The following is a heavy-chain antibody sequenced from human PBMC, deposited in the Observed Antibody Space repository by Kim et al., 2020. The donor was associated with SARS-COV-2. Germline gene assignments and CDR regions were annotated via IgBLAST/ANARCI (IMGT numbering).Heavy chain of an antibody. CDR3: ARNTQLVLSLGMDV. J-gene: IGHJ6*02. D-gene: IGHD6-13*01. V-gene: IGHV3-33*01. CDR2: IWYTGSNQ. Sequence: GGSLRLSCAASGFTFSSYGMHWVRQAPGKGLEWVAVIWYTGSNQYYADSVKGRFTISRDNSKNTLYLQMNSLRAEDTAVYYCARNTQLVLSLGMDVWGQGTTVTVSS. CDR1: GFTFSSYG.